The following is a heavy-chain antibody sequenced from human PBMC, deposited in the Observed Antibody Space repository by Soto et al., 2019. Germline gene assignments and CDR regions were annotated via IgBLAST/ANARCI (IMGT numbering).Heavy chain of an antibody. CDR1: GGSISSGGYY. D-gene: IGHD3-3*01. CDR3: ARGPNYDFWRSPNFDY. V-gene: IGHV4-31*03. CDR2: IYYSGST. Sequence: PSETLSLTCTVSGGSISSGGYYWSWIRQHPGKGLEWIGYIYYSGSTYYNPSLKSRVTISVDTSKNQFSLKLSSVTAADTAVYYCARGPNYDFWRSPNFDYWGQGTLVTVSS. J-gene: IGHJ4*02.